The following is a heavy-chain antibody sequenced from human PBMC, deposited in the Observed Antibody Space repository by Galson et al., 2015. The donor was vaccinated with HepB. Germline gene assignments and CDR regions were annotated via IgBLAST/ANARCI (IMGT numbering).Heavy chain of an antibody. CDR3: ARGYDSGSFYYHY. D-gene: IGHD3-10*01. CDR2: VIPIFGTA. V-gene: IGHV1-69*13. CDR1: GDTFSSYA. Sequence: SVKVSCKASGDTFSSYAIVWVRQAPGQGLEWMGGVIPIFGTANYAQKFQGRVTITADESTSTGYMELSSLRSEDTAVYYCARGYDSGSFYYHYWGQGTLVIVSS. J-gene: IGHJ4*02.